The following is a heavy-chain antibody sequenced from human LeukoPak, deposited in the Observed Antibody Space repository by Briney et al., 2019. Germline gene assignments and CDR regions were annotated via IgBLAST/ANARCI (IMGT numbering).Heavy chain of an antibody. Sequence: AAVTLCCTASGYTFTSYYMNWVRQAPGQGLEWMGIINPSGGSTSYAQKFQGRVTMTRDTSTSTVYMELSGLGSEDTAVYYCARPGKYSSSLAQLDYWGQASVVSVSS. CDR2: INPSGGST. CDR1: GYTFTSYY. V-gene: IGHV1-46*01. CDR3: ARPGKYSSSLAQLDY. D-gene: IGHD6-6*01. J-gene: IGHJ4*02.